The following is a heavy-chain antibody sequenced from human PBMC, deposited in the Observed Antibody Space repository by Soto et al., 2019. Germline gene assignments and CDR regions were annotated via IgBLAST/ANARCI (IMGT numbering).Heavy chain of an antibody. CDR3: ARQGHHGANWVRYFDS. CDR2: IYYSGST. CDR1: GGSISSSSYY. Sequence: QLQLQESGPGLVKPSETLSLTCTVSGGSISSSSYYWGWIRQPPGKGLEWIGSIYYSGSTYYNPSLRSRVNISVDTSKKQFYLKLSSVTAADTAVYYCARQGHHGANWVRYFDSWGQGTLVTVSS. V-gene: IGHV4-39*01. D-gene: IGHD7-27*01. J-gene: IGHJ4*02.